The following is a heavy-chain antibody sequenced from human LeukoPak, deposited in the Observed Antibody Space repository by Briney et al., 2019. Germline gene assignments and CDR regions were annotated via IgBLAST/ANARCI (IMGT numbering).Heavy chain of an antibody. V-gene: IGHV3-7*03. CDR2: IKLDGSEK. D-gene: IGHD3-3*01. CDR1: GFTFGKYW. J-gene: IGHJ4*02. CDR3: ARDQYDTWSRRGNFDS. Sequence: GGSLRLSCVASGFTFGKYWMRWVRQAPGKGLEGVANIKLDGSEKNYVDSVKGRFTISRDNTKNSLYLQMDSLRVEDTAVFYCARDQYDTWSRRGNFDSWGQGTLVIVSS.